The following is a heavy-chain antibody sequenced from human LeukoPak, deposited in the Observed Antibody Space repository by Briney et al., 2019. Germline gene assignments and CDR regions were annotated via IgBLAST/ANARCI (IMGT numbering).Heavy chain of an antibody. V-gene: IGHV6-1*01. CDR2: TYYRSKWYN. Sequence: SQTLSLTCAISGDSVSSNSAAWNWIRQSPSRGLEWLGRTYYRSKWYNDYAVSVKSRITINPDTSKNQFSLQLNSVTPEDTAVYYCARDRDQAAAGPYYYYYMDVWGKGTTVTISS. CDR1: GDSVSSNSAA. J-gene: IGHJ6*03. D-gene: IGHD6-13*01. CDR3: ARDRDQAAAGPYYYYYMDV.